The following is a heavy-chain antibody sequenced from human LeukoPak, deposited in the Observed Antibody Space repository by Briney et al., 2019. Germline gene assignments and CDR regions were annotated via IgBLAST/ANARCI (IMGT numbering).Heavy chain of an antibody. Sequence: SETLSLTCSVSGSSITTDFYWAWLRQPPGKGLEWIADTWHTGSAYFNPSLKSRVTMSVDTSKNQLSLRLTSVTAADTAVYFCSRRKYAYDRNGFYTENFFDTWGLGTLVTVSS. J-gene: IGHJ4*02. CDR2: TWHTGSA. CDR3: SRRKYAYDRNGFYTENFFDT. V-gene: IGHV4-38-2*01. D-gene: IGHD3-22*01. CDR1: GSSITTDFY.